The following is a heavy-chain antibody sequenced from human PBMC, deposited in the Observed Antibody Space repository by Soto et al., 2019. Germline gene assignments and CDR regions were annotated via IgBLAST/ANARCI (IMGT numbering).Heavy chain of an antibody. D-gene: IGHD2-2*01. CDR1: GDSISTYY. V-gene: IGHV4-59*08. J-gene: IGHJ4*01. CDR2: IHYTGST. Sequence: SETLSLTCIVSGDSISTYYWSWIRQPPGKGLEWIGHIHYTGSTKQNPSLKSRVTISLDTSENQFSLKLTSVTAADTAVYFCARRPPCSLDRCPFDFWSQGILVTVSS. CDR3: ARRPPCSLDRCPFDF.